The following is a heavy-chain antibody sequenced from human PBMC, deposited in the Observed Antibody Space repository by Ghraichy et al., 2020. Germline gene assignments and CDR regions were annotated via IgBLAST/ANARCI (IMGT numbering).Heavy chain of an antibody. V-gene: IGHV4-39*01. Sequence: SETLSLTCTVSGGSISSSSYYWGWIRQPPGKGLEWIGSIYYSGSTYYNPSLKSRVTISVDTSKNQFSLKLSSVTAADTAVYYCAGVVGGLDPYNWFDPWGQGTLVTVSS. J-gene: IGHJ5*02. D-gene: IGHD1-26*01. CDR2: IYYSGST. CDR1: GGSISSSSYY. CDR3: AGVVGGLDPYNWFDP.